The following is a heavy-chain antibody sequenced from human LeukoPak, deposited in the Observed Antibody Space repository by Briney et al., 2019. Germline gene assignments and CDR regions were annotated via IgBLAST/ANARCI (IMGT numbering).Heavy chain of an antibody. CDR3: AGDDCSSSSCYLFH. CDR2: ISSAGHT. D-gene: IGHD2-2*01. Sequence: PSETLSLTCTVSGGSISSTPHYWGWIRQPAGKGLEWMGRISSAGHTNYSPFLKGRVLLSVDTSRNQFSLKLTSVTAADTAVYYCAGDDCSSSSCYLFHWGQGNLVTVSS. CDR1: GGSISSTPHY. V-gene: IGHV4-61*02. J-gene: IGHJ4*02.